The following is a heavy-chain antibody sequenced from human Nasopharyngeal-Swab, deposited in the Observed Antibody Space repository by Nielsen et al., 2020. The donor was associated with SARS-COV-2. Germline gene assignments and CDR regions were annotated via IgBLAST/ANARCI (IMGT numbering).Heavy chain of an antibody. V-gene: IGHV3-30*19. Sequence: GESLKISCAASGFTFSSYGMHWVRQAPGKGLEWVAVIWYDGSNKYYADSVKGRFTISRDNSKNTLYLQMNSLRAEDTAVYYCARGDIGSYRANDSNWGQGTLVTVSS. J-gene: IGHJ4*02. CDR1: GFTFSSYG. CDR3: ARGDIGSYRANDSN. D-gene: IGHD1-26*01. CDR2: IWYDGSNK.